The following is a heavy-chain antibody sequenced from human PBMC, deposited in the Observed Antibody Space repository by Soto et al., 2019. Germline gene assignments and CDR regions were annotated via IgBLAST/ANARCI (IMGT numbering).Heavy chain of an antibody. J-gene: IGHJ6*02. CDR3: AVPYMVRGVINPGGYYGMDV. CDR2: IDPSDSYT. D-gene: IGHD3-10*01. CDR1: GYSFTSYW. V-gene: IGHV5-10-1*01. Sequence: PGESLKISCKGSGYSFTSYWISWVRQMPGKGLEWMGRIDPSDSYTNYSPSFQGHVTISADKSISTAYLQWSSLKASDTAMYYCAVPYMVRGVINPGGYYGMDVWGQGTTVTVSS.